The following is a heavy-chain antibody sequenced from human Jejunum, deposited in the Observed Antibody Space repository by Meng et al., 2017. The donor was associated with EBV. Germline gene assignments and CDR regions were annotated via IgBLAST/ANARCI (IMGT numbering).Heavy chain of an antibody. CDR1: GFNLGGYA. D-gene: IGHD5-24*01. Sequence: EVQWLEPGGGLGRPGGSLCRSGAAAGFNLGGYATGWVRQAPGKGLEWVSQISGTGGSTYYADSVKGRFTASRDNSKNTLYLQMNSLRADDTAVYYCVRDGYNYIPFDYWGQGTLVTVSS. CDR3: VRDGYNYIPFDY. V-gene: IGHV3-23*01. CDR2: ISGTGGST. J-gene: IGHJ4*02.